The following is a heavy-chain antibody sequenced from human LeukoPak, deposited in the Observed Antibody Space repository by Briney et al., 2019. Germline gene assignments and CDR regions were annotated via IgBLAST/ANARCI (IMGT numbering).Heavy chain of an antibody. D-gene: IGHD2-2*01. Sequence: GGSLRLSCAASGFPFSNYAMSWVRQAPGKGLEWVSAISNSGDYTYYADSVKGRFTISRDNSKNTLYLQMNTLRAEDTAVYYCAKQDIAVVPASFFCKTEFDFWGQGALVIVPS. V-gene: IGHV3-23*01. J-gene: IGHJ4*02. CDR2: ISNSGDYT. CDR1: GFPFSNYA. CDR3: AKQDIAVVPASFFCKTEFDF.